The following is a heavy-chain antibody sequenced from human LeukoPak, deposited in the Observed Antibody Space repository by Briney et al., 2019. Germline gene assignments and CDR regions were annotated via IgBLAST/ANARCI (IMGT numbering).Heavy chain of an antibody. J-gene: IGHJ4*02. Sequence: SETLSLTCTVSGGSISDSLWSWIRQPAGRGLEWIGRIHISGSTNYNPSLTSRVTMSVDTSKNQSSLKLSSVTAADTAVYYCAKGVGGSYYRYWGQGALVIVSS. D-gene: IGHD1-26*01. CDR1: GGSISDSL. CDR2: IHISGST. V-gene: IGHV4-4*07. CDR3: AKGVGGSYYRY.